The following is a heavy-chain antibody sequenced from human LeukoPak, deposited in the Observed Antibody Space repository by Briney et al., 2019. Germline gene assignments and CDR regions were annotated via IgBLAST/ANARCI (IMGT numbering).Heavy chain of an antibody. D-gene: IGHD6-19*01. CDR3: ARERKGSSGWYLSNDY. CDR2: INAGNGNT. V-gene: IGHV1-3*01. CDR1: GYTFTSYA. J-gene: IGHJ4*02. Sequence: ASVKVSCKASGYTFTSYAMHWVRQAPGQRLEWMGWINAGNGNTKYSQKFQGRVTMTRDTSTSTVYMELSSLRSEDTAVYYCARERKGSSGWYLSNDYWGQGTLVTVSS.